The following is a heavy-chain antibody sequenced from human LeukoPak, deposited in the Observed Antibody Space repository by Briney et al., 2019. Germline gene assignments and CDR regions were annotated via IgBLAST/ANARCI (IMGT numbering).Heavy chain of an antibody. J-gene: IGHJ4*02. Sequence: KPSEALSLTCAVYGGSFSGYYWMRMRQPPGKGPEWIGESNHSASTNYNPSLKSRVTISVDTSKNQFSLKLSSVTAADTAVYYCAREELMVVAAHLFDYWGQGTLVTVSS. CDR3: AREELMVVAAHLFDY. D-gene: IGHD2-15*01. CDR1: GGSFSGYY. CDR2: SNHSAST. V-gene: IGHV4-34*01.